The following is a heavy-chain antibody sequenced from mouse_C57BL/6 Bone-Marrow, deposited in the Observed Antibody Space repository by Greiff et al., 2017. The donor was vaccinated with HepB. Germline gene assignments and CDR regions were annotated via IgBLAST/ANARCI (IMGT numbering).Heavy chain of an antibody. D-gene: IGHD1-1*01. CDR1: GYTFSNSW. CDR3: ARRSLLRGYFDC. Sequence: LVESGAELMKPGASVKISCKATGYTFSNSWIEWINQRPGHGLEWIGEILPGSGSTNYNEKFLGKASFTADTSSNTAYMQLSSLTSDDSAVYYCARRSLLRGYFDCWGQGTTLTVSS. CDR2: ILPGSGST. J-gene: IGHJ2*01. V-gene: IGHV1-9*01.